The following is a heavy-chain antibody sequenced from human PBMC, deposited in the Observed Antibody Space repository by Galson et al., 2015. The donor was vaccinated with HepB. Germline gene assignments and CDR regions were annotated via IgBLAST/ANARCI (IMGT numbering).Heavy chain of an antibody. Sequence: SLRLSCAVSGVTFSVYWMTWVRQAPGKGLEWVANIEQDGSEKYYVDSVKGRFTISRDNARQSLYLEMINLRAEDTAVYYCATTFYDDGSAYRPLDFWGQGTLVTVSS. CDR1: GVTFSVYW. CDR3: ATTFYDDGSAYRPLDF. CDR2: IEQDGSEK. D-gene: IGHD3-22*01. J-gene: IGHJ4*02. V-gene: IGHV3-7*03.